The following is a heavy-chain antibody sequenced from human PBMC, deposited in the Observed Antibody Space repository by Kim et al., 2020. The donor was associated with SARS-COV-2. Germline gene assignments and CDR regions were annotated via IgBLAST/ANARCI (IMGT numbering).Heavy chain of an antibody. CDR3: ARQSQLRRFPWFDP. CDR2: ISSSSSYI. D-gene: IGHD2-2*01. Sequence: GGSLRLSCAASGFTFSSYSMNWVRQAPGKGLEWVSSISSSSSYIYYADSVKGRFTISRDNAKNSLYLQMNSLRAEDTAVYYCARQSQLRRFPWFDPWGQGTLVTVSS. J-gene: IGHJ5*02. V-gene: IGHV3-21*01. CDR1: GFTFSSYS.